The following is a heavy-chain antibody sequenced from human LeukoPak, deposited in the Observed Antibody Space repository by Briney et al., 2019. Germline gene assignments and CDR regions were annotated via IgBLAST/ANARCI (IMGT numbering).Heavy chain of an antibody. CDR2: MNPNSGNT. CDR3: ARSSSWTNWFDP. V-gene: IGHV1-8*01. Sequence: GATVKVSCRASGYTFTSYDINWVRQATGQGLEWMGWMNPNSGNTGYAQKFQGRVTMTRNTSISTAYMELSSLRSEDTAVYYCARSSSWTNWFDPWGQGTLVTVSS. CDR1: GYTFTSYD. D-gene: IGHD6-13*01. J-gene: IGHJ5*02.